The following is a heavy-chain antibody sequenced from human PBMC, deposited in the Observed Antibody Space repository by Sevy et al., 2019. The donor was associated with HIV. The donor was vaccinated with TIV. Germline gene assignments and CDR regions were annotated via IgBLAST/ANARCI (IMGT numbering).Heavy chain of an antibody. J-gene: IGHJ4*02. Sequence: GGYLRLSCAASGFTFSSYAMHWVRQAPGKGLEWVAVISYDGSNKYYTDSVKGRFTISRDNSKNTLYLQMNSLRAEDTAVYYCASITRRIWFGESYWGQGTLVTVSS. V-gene: IGHV3-30*04. CDR3: ASITRRIWFGESY. D-gene: IGHD3-10*01. CDR2: ISYDGSNK. CDR1: GFTFSSYA.